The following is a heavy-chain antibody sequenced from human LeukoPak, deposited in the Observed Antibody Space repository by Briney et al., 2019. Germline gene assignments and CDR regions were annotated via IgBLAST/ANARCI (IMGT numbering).Heavy chain of an antibody. CDR2: ISSSGSTI. CDR3: ARVIAARPHYYAYMDV. V-gene: IGHV3-11*04. CDR1: GFTFSDYY. D-gene: IGHD6-6*01. Sequence: GGSLRLSCAASGFTFSDYYMSWIRQAPGKGLEWVSYISSSGSTIYYADSVKGRFTISRGNAKNSLYLQMNSLRAEDTAVYYCARVIAARPHYYAYMDVWGKGTTVTVSS. J-gene: IGHJ6*03.